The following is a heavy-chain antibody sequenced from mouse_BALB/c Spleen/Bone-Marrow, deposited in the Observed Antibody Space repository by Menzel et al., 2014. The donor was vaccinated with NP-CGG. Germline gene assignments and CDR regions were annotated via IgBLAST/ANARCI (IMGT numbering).Heavy chain of an antibody. CDR1: GFTFSSYA. J-gene: IGHJ3*01. V-gene: IGHV5-9-4*01. CDR2: ISSGGSYT. D-gene: IGHD1-1*01. CDR3: VRQGAVAATRGFAY. Sequence: DVQLVESGGGLVKPGGSLKLSCAASGFTFSSYAMSWVRQSPEKRLEWVAEISSGGSYTYYPDTVTGRFTISRDNAKNTLYMEMSSLKSEDTAMYYCVRQGAVAATRGFAYWGQGTLVTVSA.